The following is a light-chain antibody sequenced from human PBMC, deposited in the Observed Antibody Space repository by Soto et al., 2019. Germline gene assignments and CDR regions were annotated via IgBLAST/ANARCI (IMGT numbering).Light chain of an antibody. CDR2: GAS. V-gene: IGKV3-20*01. Sequence: IVLTQSPGTLSLSPGERATLSCRASQSVSSSYLAWYQQKPGQAPRLLIYGASGRATGIPDRFSGSGSGTDFSLTTSRLEPEDFAVYYCQQYGSSPTWTFGQGTKVDI. CDR3: QQYGSSPTWT. CDR1: QSVSSSY. J-gene: IGKJ1*01.